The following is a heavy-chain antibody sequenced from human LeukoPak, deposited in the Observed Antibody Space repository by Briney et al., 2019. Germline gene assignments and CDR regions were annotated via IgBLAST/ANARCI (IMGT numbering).Heavy chain of an antibody. CDR1: SGSISSYY. V-gene: IGHV4-59*06. D-gene: IGHD5-18*01. CDR3: ARVSYGYFDY. Sequence: PSETLSLTCTVSSGSISSYYWSWIRQPPGKGLEWSGYIYYSGSTYYNPSLKSRVTISVDTSKNQFSLKLSSVTAADTAVYYCARVSYGYFDYWGQGTLVTVSS. CDR2: IYYSGST. J-gene: IGHJ4*02.